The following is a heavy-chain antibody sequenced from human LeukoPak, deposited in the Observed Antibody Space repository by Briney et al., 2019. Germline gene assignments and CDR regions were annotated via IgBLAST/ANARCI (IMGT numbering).Heavy chain of an antibody. CDR1: GVSTTNGIYY. CDR3: ARHAEYNSGWHFYLDH. CDR2: VHNVGST. J-gene: IGHJ4*02. Sequence: SETLSLTCTVSGVSTTNGIYYWAWIRQPPGKGLEWIGSVHNVGSTYYNFSLRSRVTMSIDTSKSQFSLRLNSVTAADTAVYYCARHAEYNSGWHFYLDHWGQGILVTVSS. D-gene: IGHD6-19*01. V-gene: IGHV4-39*01.